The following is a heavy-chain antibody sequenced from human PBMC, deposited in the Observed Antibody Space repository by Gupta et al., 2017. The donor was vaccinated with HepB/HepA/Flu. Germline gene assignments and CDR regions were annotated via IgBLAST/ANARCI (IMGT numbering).Heavy chain of an antibody. CDR3: VXLTVVRGDYKDQYSWFDP. Sequence: QVQLVQSGAEVKKPGASVNVSCKASGYTFSNYDVNWVRQAPGQGLEWMGWVNPKSGNTGYAQKFQGRVTITRNTSASTASMELSSLRSEXTXVYYCVXLTVVRGDYKDQYSWFDPWGQGTLVTVSA. CDR1: GYTFSNYD. D-gene: IGHD4-17*01. J-gene: IGHJ5*02. CDR2: VNPKSGNT. V-gene: IGHV1-8*03.